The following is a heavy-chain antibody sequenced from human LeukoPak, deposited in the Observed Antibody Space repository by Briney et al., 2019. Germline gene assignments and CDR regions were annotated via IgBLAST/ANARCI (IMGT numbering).Heavy chain of an antibody. Sequence: AGGSLRLSCAASDSTFSSFSMRWVRQAPGKGLFWVAAISSRSAHIYYADSVKGRFTISRDNAKKSLYLEMNNLRADDTAVYYCARDGSTSRYYHGMDVWGPGTTVIVSS. D-gene: IGHD2-2*01. CDR2: ISSRSAHI. J-gene: IGHJ6*02. V-gene: IGHV3-21*01. CDR1: DSTFSSFS. CDR3: ARDGSTSRYYHGMDV.